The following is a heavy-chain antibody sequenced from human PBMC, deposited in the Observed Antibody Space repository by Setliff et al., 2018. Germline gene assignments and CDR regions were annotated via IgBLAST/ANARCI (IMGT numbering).Heavy chain of an antibody. V-gene: IGHV4-34*01. CDR3: AVDHVTNIAESGYGYTRIDP. J-gene: IGHJ5*02. Sequence: LSLTCAVYGGSFSTYYWIWIRQPPGKGLEWIGSIYHSGSTYYNPSLKSRVTISVDTSKNQFSLKLSSVTAADTAVYYCAVDHVTNIAESGYGYTRIDPWGQGIPVTVSS. CDR1: GGSFSTYY. D-gene: IGHD6-19*01. CDR2: IYHSGST.